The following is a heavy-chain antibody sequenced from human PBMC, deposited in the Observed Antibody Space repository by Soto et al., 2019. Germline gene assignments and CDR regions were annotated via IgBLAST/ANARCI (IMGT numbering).Heavy chain of an antibody. Sequence: SETLSLTCTVSGGSISSSSYYWGRIRQPPGKGLEWIGCVYYSGSTSYNPSLKRRVTFSADSSRGQFSLRLNSVTAADTAVYYCARTVLGPDLLADSFVDYYYYMDVWGQGTTVTVSS. D-gene: IGHD3-9*01. V-gene: IGHV4-39*07. CDR3: ARTVLGPDLLADSFVDYYYYMDV. CDR1: GGSISSSSYY. J-gene: IGHJ6*03. CDR2: VYYSGST.